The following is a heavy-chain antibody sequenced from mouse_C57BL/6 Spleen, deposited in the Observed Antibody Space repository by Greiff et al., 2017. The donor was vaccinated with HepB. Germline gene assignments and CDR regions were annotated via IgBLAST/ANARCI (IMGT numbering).Heavy chain of an antibody. D-gene: IGHD2-5*01. CDR2: IYPGDGDT. Sequence: VQLQQSGAELVKPGASVKISCKASGYAFSSYWMNWVKQRPGKGLEWIGQIYPGDGDTNYNGKFKGKATLTADKSSSTAYMQLSSLTSEDSAVYICARDYYSNYWYFDVWGTGTTVTVSS. V-gene: IGHV1-80*01. CDR3: ARDYYSNYWYFDV. CDR1: GYAFSSYW. J-gene: IGHJ1*03.